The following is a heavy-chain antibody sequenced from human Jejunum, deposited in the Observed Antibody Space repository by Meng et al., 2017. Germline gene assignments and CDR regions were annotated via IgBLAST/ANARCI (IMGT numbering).Heavy chain of an antibody. CDR1: GFSLNTRGVC. Sequence: QITLKQSGPTLVTPTHTLSLTCTFSGFSLNTRGVCVGWIRQAPGKAMEWLAVIYWDDAKNYSPSLETRLTITKDTSRNQVVLTMTNVDPVDTATYYCAHKSYGDYPLVAWGQGTLVTVSS. CDR3: AHKSYGDYPLVA. V-gene: IGHV2-5*02. J-gene: IGHJ5*02. CDR2: IYWDDAK. D-gene: IGHD4-17*01.